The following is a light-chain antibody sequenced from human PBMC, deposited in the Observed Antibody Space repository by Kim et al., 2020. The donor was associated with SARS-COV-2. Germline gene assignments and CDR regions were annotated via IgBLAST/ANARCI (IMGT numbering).Light chain of an antibody. V-gene: IGKV3-11*01. Sequence: EIVLTQSPAILSLSPGERGYLSCRASENVGHYLAWYQQKLGQSPRLLFYDASTRATGIPARFSGSGSGTAFTLTIDSLEPEDYAVYFCQQRYKGPGTFGQGTKVDIK. CDR2: DAS. CDR3: QQRYKGPGT. J-gene: IGKJ1*01. CDR1: ENVGHY.